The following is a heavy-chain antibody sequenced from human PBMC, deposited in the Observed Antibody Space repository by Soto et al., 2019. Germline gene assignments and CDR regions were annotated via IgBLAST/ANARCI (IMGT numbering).Heavy chain of an antibody. CDR1: GGSISSSSYY. CDR2: IYYSGST. D-gene: IGHD3-22*01. J-gene: IGHJ3*02. Sequence: QLQLQESGPGLVKPSETLSLTCTVSGGSISSSSYYWGWIRQPPGKGLEWIGSIYYSGSTYYNPSLKSRVTISVDTSKNQFSLKLSSVTAADTAVYYCARPVLLPPHYYDSSGQWEDGAFDIWGQGTMVTVSS. CDR3: ARPVLLPPHYYDSSGQWEDGAFDI. V-gene: IGHV4-39*01.